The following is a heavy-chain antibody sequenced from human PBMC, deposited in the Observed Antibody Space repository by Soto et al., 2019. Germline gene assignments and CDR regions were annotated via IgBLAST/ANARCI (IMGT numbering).Heavy chain of an antibody. Sequence: QVQLVQSGPEVKKSGSSVKVSCKLSGGTFTSETISWVRQAPGQGLEWMGRIIHILGTGNYAQKFQGRITMTEDKTMNTGDSELSSLTSEDTDVYFCAREVGSYNMGTFRFYYIDVWGNVTTVIVSS. CDR1: GGTFTSET. V-gene: IGHV1-69*08. CDR2: IIHILGTG. CDR3: AREVGSYNMGTFRFYYIDV. D-gene: IGHD1-26*01. J-gene: IGHJ6*03.